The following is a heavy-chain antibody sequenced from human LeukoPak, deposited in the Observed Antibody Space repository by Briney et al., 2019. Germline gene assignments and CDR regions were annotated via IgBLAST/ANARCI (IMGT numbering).Heavy chain of an antibody. J-gene: IGHJ4*02. V-gene: IGHV3-74*01. CDR1: GFTFSSYW. CDR3: AREPGGYYDSSGFLDD. CDR2: INSDGSIT. D-gene: IGHD3-22*01. Sequence: EGSLRLSCATSGFTFSSYWMHWVRQVPGRGLVWVSRINSDGSITDYADSVKGRFTIARDTAQNTLHLQMNSLRVEDTAMYYCAREPGGYYDSSGFLDDWGQGTLVTVSS.